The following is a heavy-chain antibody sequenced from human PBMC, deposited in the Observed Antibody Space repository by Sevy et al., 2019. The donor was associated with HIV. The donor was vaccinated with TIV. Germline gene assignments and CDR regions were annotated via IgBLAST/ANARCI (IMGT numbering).Heavy chain of an antibody. V-gene: IGHV4-39*01. CDR2: INYSGST. Sequence: SETLSLTCTVSGGSISSSSYYWGWIRQPPGKGLEWIGSINYSGSTYYNPSLKSRVTISVDTSKNQFSLKLSSVTAADTAVYYCASIVVVVAAPFDYWGQGTLVTVSS. J-gene: IGHJ4*02. CDR3: ASIVVVVAAPFDY. CDR1: GGSISSSSYY. D-gene: IGHD2-15*01.